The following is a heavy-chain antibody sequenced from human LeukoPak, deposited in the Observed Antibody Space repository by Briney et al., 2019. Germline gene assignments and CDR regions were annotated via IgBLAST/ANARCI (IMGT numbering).Heavy chain of an antibody. J-gene: IGHJ4*02. CDR2: ISYDGSNK. CDR1: GFTFSSYA. Sequence: PGRPLRLSCAASGFTFSSYAMHWVRQAPGKGLEWVAVISYDGSNKYYADSVKGRFTISRDNSKNTLYLQMNSLRAEDTAVYYCARSRDTYYDYVWGSYRLYNEFDYWGQGTLVTVSS. V-gene: IGHV3-30-3*01. CDR3: ARSRDTYYDYVWGSYRLYNEFDY. D-gene: IGHD3-16*02.